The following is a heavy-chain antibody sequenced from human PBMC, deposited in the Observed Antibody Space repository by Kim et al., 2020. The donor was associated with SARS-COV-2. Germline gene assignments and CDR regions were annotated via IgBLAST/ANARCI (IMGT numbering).Heavy chain of an antibody. J-gene: IGHJ4*02. Sequence: SETLSLTCTVSGGSISSYYWSWIRQPPGKGLEWIGNIYYKGSTNYNPSLKSRVTISIDTSKNQFSLKVSSVTAADTAVYYCARDRGYDSTGLFDYWGQGTLVTVTS. CDR2: IYYKGST. CDR3: ARDRGYDSTGLFDY. V-gene: IGHV4-59*01. CDR1: GGSISSYY. D-gene: IGHD3-22*01.